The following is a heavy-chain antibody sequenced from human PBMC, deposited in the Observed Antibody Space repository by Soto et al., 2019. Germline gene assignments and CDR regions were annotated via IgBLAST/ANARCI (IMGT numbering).Heavy chain of an antibody. V-gene: IGHV4-39*01. D-gene: IGHD5-12*01. CDR3: AGHGYSASRSVFDY. CDR1: GGSISYSSNY. J-gene: IGHJ4*02. CDR2: IYYVGNT. Sequence: QLQLQESGPGLVKPSETLSLTCTVSGGSISYSSNYWGWIRQPPGKGLEWLGSIYYVGNTFYNPSLDSRVTISVDTAKNQFSLKLSSVTAADTALYYCAGHGYSASRSVFDYWGQGTLVTVSS.